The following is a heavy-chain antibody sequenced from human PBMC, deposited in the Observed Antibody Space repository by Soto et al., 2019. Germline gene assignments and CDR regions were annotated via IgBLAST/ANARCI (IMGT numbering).Heavy chain of an antibody. J-gene: IGHJ6*02. Sequence: KTLSLTGAVSGDKVASNRAAWNWIRQTPSRGLEWLGRTYYRSKWYNDYAVSVKSRITINPDTSKNLFSLQLNSVTPEDTAVYYCARDLDAGVGDYYYGMDVWGQGTTVTVSS. V-gene: IGHV6-1*01. D-gene: IGHD1-1*01. CDR3: ARDLDAGVGDYYYGMDV. CDR1: GDKVASNRAA. CDR2: TYYRSKWYN.